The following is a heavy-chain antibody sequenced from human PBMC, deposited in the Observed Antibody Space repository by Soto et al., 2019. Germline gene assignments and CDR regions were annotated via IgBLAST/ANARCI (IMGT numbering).Heavy chain of an antibody. V-gene: IGHV1-69*06. Sequence: ASVKVSCKASGGTFSSYAISWVRQAPGQGLEWMGGIIPIFGTANYAQKFQGRVTITADKSTSTAYMELSSLRSEDTAVYYCARPKKEVTTMTSFDYWGQGTLVTVSS. D-gene: IGHD4-17*01. J-gene: IGHJ4*02. CDR3: ARPKKEVTTMTSFDY. CDR2: IIPIFGTA. CDR1: GGTFSSYA.